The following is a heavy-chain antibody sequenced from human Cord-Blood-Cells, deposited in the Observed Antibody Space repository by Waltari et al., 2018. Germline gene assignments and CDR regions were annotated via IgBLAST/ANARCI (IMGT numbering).Heavy chain of an antibody. J-gene: IGHJ4*02. Sequence: QLQLQESGPGLVKHSETLSLTCTVSGGSLSSCSYYWGWIRQPTGKGLEWIGSIYYSGSTYYNPSLKSRVTISVDTSKTQFSLKLSSVTAADTAVYYCARHRLYYDILTGYYFDYWGQGTLVTVSS. D-gene: IGHD3-9*01. V-gene: IGHV4-39*01. CDR3: ARHRLYYDILTGYYFDY. CDR2: IYYSGST. CDR1: GGSLSSCSYY.